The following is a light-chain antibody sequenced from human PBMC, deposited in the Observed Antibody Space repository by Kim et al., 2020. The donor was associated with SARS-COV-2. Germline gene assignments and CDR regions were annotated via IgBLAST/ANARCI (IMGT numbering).Light chain of an antibody. V-gene: IGLV1-44*01. CDR3: AAWDDSLRGLL. CDR1: SSNSASNT. CDR2: NND. J-gene: IGLJ2*01. Sequence: GQSVTISCSGSSSNSASNTVNWYQQVPGTAPKLLIYNNDQRPSGVPDRFSGSKSGTSASLAINGLQSEDESDYYCAAWDDSLRGLLFGAGTQLTVL.